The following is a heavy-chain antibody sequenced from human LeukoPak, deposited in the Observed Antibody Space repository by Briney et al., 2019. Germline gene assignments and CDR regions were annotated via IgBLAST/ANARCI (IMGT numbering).Heavy chain of an antibody. J-gene: IGHJ4*02. V-gene: IGHV3-74*01. CDR2: INSDGSST. CDR1: GFTFSSYW. Sequence: GGSLRLSCAASGFTFSSYWMHWVRQAPGKGLVWVSRINSDGSSTSYADSVKGRFTISRDNSKNTLYLQMNSLRAEDTAVYYCAKDSQYYYGSGSNFDYWGQGTLVTVSS. CDR3: AKDSQYYYGSGSNFDY. D-gene: IGHD3-10*01.